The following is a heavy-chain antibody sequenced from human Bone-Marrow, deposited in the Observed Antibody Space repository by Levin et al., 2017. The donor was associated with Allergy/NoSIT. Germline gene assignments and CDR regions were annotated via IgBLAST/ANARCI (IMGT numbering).Heavy chain of an antibody. J-gene: IGHJ3*02. CDR2: INTNTGNP. CDR1: GYTFTNYA. Sequence: ASVKVSCKASGYTFTNYAINWVRQAPGQGLEWMGWINTNTGNPTYAQGFTGRFVFSLETSVSTAYLQISRLKAEDTAAYYCARDLGYHDLWGGLRTPSDIWGQGTMVTVSS. CDR3: ARDLGYHDLWGGLRTPSDI. V-gene: IGHV7-4-1*02. D-gene: IGHD3-3*01.